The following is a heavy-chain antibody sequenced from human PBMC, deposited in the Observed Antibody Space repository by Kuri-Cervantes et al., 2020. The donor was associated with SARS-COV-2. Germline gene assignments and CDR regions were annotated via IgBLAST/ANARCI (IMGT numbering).Heavy chain of an antibody. J-gene: IGHJ5*02. V-gene: IGHV3-7*03. CDR1: GFTFSNSW. CDR2: IKYDGSEK. D-gene: IGHD1-1*01. CDR3: TRGGYPSALSRQNWFDP. Sequence: GGSLRLSCAASGFTFSNSWMSWVRQAPGKGLEWVANIKYDGSEKYYVDSVKGRFIISRDNAKNSVYLQMNSLRDADTAVYYCTRGGYPSALSRQNWFDPWGQGTLVTVSS.